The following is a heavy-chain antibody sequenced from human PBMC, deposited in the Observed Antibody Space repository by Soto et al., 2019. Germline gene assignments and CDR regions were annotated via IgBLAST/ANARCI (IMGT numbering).Heavy chain of an antibody. Sequence: SLRLSRAASGFTFSSYWMHWVRQAPGKGLVWVSRINSDGSSTSYADSVKGRFTISRDNAKNTLYLQMNSLRAEDTAVYYCARCDFWSGSRNYYYYGMDVWGQGTTVTVSS. D-gene: IGHD3-3*01. CDR3: ARCDFWSGSRNYYYYGMDV. J-gene: IGHJ6*02. CDR2: INSDGSST. CDR1: GFTFSSYW. V-gene: IGHV3-74*01.